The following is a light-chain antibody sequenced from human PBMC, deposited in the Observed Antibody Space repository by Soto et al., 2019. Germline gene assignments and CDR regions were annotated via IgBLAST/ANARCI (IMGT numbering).Light chain of an antibody. J-gene: IGKJ1*01. CDR3: QQYDTYWT. CDR2: KAS. CDR1: QGISSW. V-gene: IGKV1-5*03. Sequence: DIQLTQSPSSVSASVGDRVTITCRASQGISSWLAWYQQKPGKAPNLLIYKASSLKSGVPSRFSGSGSGTEFTLTISSLQPDDFATYYCQQYDTYWTFGQGTKVDIK.